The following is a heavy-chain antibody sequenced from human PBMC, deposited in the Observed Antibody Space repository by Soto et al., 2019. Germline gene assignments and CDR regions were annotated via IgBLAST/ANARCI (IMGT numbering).Heavy chain of an antibody. J-gene: IGHJ6*02. Sequence: EVPLVESGGGLVQPGGSLRLSCVASGFTFSSYSMNWVRQAPGKGLEWVSYISSSSSSRYYADSVKGRFTISRDNAKNSLYLQMNSLRDEDTAVYYCARPGSGSYSGMDVWGQGTTVTVSS. V-gene: IGHV3-48*02. CDR1: GFTFSSYS. CDR2: ISSSSSSR. D-gene: IGHD3-10*01. CDR3: ARPGSGSYSGMDV.